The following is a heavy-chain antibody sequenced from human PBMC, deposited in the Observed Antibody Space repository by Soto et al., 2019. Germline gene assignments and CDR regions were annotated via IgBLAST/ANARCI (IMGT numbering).Heavy chain of an antibody. V-gene: IGHV4-59*08. Sequence: QVQLQESGPGLVKPSETLSLTCTVSGVSISSYDWSWIRQPPGHGLEWIGYIYYSWSTNYNPSLKSRVTISVDTSKNQFSLKLSSVTAADTAVYYCARQNDRASHIYFDYWGQGTLVTVSS. J-gene: IGHJ4*02. CDR1: GVSISSYD. CDR2: IYYSWST. CDR3: ARQNDRASHIYFDY. D-gene: IGHD3-22*01.